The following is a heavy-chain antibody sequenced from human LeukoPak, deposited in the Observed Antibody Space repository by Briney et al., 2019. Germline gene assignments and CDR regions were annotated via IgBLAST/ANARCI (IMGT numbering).Heavy chain of an antibody. CDR3: ARVPRYYYYMDV. Sequence: PSETLSLTCTVSGGSISSYYWSWIRQPPGKGPGWIGYIYDSGSTNYNPSLKSRVTISVDTSKNQFSLKLSFVTAADTAVYYCARVPRYYYYMDVWGKGTTVTVSS. CDR2: IYDSGST. J-gene: IGHJ6*03. V-gene: IGHV4-59*01. CDR1: GGSISSYY.